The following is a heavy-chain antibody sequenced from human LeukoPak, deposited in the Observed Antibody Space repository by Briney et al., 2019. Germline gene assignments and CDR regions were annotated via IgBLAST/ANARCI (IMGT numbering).Heavy chain of an antibody. D-gene: IGHD5-18*01. CDR2: ISYDGSNK. CDR3: ARVQGRYSYGSGFDY. J-gene: IGHJ4*02. V-gene: IGHV3-30*04. CDR1: GFTFSSYA. Sequence: GGALRLSCAASGFTFSSYAMHWVRQAPGKGLEWVSVISYDGSNKYYADSVKGRFTISRDNSKSTLYLQMNSLRAEDTAVYYCARVQGRYSYGSGFDYWGQGTLVTVSS.